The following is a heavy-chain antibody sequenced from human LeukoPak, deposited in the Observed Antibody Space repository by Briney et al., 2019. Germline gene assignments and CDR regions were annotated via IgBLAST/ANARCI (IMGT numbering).Heavy chain of an antibody. V-gene: IGHV1-2*02. Sequence: GASVKVSCKTSGYIFTAYYMHWVRQAPGQGLEWMGWINPNSGGTNYAQKFQGRVTMTRDTSISTAYMELSRLRSDDTAVYYCASSEKSDDSSGYYYDLDYWGQGTLVTVSS. CDR2: INPNSGGT. CDR3: ASSEKSDDSSGYYYDLDY. CDR1: GYIFTAYY. J-gene: IGHJ4*02. D-gene: IGHD3-22*01.